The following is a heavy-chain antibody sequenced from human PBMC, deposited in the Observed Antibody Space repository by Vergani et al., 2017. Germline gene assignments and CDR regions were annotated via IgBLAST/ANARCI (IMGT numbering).Heavy chain of an antibody. V-gene: IGHV4-61*02. J-gene: IGHJ4*02. D-gene: IGHD1-26*01. Sequence: QVQLQESGPGLVKPSQTLSLTCTVSGGSISSGSYYWSWIRQPAGKGLEWIGRIYTSGSTNYNPSLKSRVTMSVDTSKNQFSLKLSSVTAADTAVYYCARYVSYSGSYYGGRVVSDYFDYWGQGTLVTVSS. CDR3: ARYVSYSGSYYGGRVVSDYFDY. CDR2: IYTSGST. CDR1: GGSISSGSYY.